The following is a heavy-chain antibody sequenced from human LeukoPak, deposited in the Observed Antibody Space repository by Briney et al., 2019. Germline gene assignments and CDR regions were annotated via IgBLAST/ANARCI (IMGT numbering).Heavy chain of an antibody. CDR2: IKPDGTTK. J-gene: IGHJ4*02. Sequence: GGSLRLSCAASGFTFSIYVMSWVRQAPGKGLEWVANIKPDGTTKFYVDSVKGRFTISRDNALNSLYLQMNSLRAEDTAIYYCARSIPYGTTWYGRSDYWGQGTLVTVSS. V-gene: IGHV3-7*03. CDR3: ARSIPYGTTWYGRSDY. CDR1: GFTFSIYV. D-gene: IGHD6-13*01.